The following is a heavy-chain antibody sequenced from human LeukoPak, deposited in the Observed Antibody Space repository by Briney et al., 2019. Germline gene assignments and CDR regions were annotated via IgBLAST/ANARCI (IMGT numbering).Heavy chain of an antibody. CDR2: ISSSGSTI. Sequence: LSLTCTVSGGSISTSNYYWGWIRQPPGKGLEWVSYISSSGSTIYDADSVKGRFTISRDNAQNSLYLQMNNLRAEDTAVYYCARENPYDSSGYFYPAYDYWGQGTLVTVTS. V-gene: IGHV3-11*01. D-gene: IGHD3-22*01. CDR1: GGSISTSNYY. J-gene: IGHJ4*02. CDR3: ARENPYDSSGYFYPAYDY.